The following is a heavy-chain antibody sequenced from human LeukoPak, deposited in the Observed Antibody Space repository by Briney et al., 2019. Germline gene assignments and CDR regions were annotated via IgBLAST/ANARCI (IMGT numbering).Heavy chain of an antibody. CDR1: GFTFDDYA. D-gene: IGHD5-18*01. Sequence: GRSLRLSCAASGFTFDDYAMHWVRQAPGKGLEWGSVISWNSGSIGYADSVKGRFTISRDNAKNSLYLQMNSLRAEDTALYYCAKDKVAAMAETFDYWGQGTLVTVSS. J-gene: IGHJ4*02. V-gene: IGHV3-9*01. CDR2: ISWNSGSI. CDR3: AKDKVAAMAETFDY.